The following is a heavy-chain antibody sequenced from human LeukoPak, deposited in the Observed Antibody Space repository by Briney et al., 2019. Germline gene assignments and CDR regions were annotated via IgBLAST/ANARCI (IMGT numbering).Heavy chain of an antibody. CDR2: IRSKAYGGTI. J-gene: IGHJ4*02. CDR3: TRRGGWAAVDF. Sequence: GGSLRLSCTVSGFTFGDYAMSWFRQAPGKGLEWVGFIRSKAYGGTIEYAASVKGRFTISRDDSKSIAYLQMNRLKTEDTAVYYCTRRGGWAAVDFWGQGTLVTVSS. D-gene: IGHD6-13*01. V-gene: IGHV3-49*03. CDR1: GFTFGDYA.